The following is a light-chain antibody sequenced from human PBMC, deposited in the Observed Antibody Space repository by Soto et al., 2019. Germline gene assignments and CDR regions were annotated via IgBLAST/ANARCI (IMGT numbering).Light chain of an antibody. J-gene: IGLJ1*01. CDR1: SSDVGGYNY. Sequence: QSVLTQPASVSGSPGQSIAISCTGTSSDVGGYNYVSWYQQHPGKAPKLMIYDVSNRPSGVSNRFSGSKSGNTASLTISGLHAEDEADYYCCSYTTRSTYVFGTGTKLTVL. V-gene: IGLV2-14*03. CDR3: CSYTTRSTYV. CDR2: DVS.